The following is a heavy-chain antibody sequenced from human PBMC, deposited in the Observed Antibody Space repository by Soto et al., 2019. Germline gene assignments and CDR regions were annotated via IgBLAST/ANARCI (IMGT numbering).Heavy chain of an antibody. D-gene: IGHD6-19*01. Sequence: EVQLVEPGGGLVQPGGSLRLSCAASGFTFSSFEMNWVRQAPGKGLEWVSYISSSGSTKYYADSVKGRFTISRDNAKNSLYLQMNSLRAEDTAVYYCARDEGSAWYFDYWGQGTLVTVSS. CDR3: ARDEGSAWYFDY. CDR1: GFTFSSFE. V-gene: IGHV3-48*03. J-gene: IGHJ4*02. CDR2: ISSSGSTK.